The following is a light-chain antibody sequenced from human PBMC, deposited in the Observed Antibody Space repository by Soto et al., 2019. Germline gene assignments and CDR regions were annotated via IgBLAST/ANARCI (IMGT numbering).Light chain of an antibody. J-gene: IGKJ4*01. CDR3: QQTTTFPLT. CDR1: QGVSTW. CDR2: TAS. V-gene: IGKV1D-12*01. Sequence: DLQMTQSPSPVSASVGDRVTITCRASQGVSTWLAWYQQKPGKAPNLLIYTASSLQSGVPSRFSGSGSGTDFTLTISSLQPEDFATYYCQQTTTFPLTFGGGTKVEI.